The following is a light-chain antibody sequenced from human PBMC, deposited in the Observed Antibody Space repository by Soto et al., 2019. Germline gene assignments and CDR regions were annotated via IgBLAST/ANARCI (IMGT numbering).Light chain of an antibody. CDR2: GAS. J-gene: IGKJ2*01. V-gene: IGKV3-20*01. CDR3: QQYGSSLYI. Sequence: EIVLTQSPGTQSLSPGERATLSCRASQSVSSSYLAWYQQKPGQAPRLLIYGASSRATGIPDRFSGSGSGTDFTLTISRLEPEDFAVYYCQQYGSSLYIFGQGTKLEIK. CDR1: QSVSSSY.